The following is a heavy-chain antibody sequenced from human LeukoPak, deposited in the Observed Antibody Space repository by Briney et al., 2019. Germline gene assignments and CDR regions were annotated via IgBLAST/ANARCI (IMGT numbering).Heavy chain of an antibody. CDR3: ARMYFYGSGSYYSFFNY. CDR2: ISGSGGST. J-gene: IGHJ4*02. D-gene: IGHD3-10*01. CDR1: GFTFSSYA. V-gene: IGHV3-23*01. Sequence: GGSLRLSCAASGFTFSSYAMSWVRQAPGEGLEWVSAISGSGGSTNYADFVKGRFTISRDNAKNTLYLQMSSLRAEDTAVYYCARMYFYGSGSYYSFFNYWGQGTLVTVSS.